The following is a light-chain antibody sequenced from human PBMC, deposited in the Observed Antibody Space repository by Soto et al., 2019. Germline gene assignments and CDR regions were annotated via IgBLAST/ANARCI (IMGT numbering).Light chain of an antibody. V-gene: IGLV2-11*01. CDR2: DVY. CDR3: CSYAGGYSLV. CDR1: SSDVGNYDS. Sequence: QSALTQPRSVSGSPGQSVTISCTGTSSDVGNYDSVSWYQHHPGKAPKLMIYDVYKRPSGVPDRFSSSKSGNTASLTISGLQAEDEADYYCCSYAGGYSLVFGGGTKVTVL. J-gene: IGLJ2*01.